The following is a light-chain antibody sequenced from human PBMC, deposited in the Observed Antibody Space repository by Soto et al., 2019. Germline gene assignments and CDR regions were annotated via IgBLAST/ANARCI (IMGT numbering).Light chain of an antibody. CDR1: QSVSSY. J-gene: IGKJ4*01. Sequence: NVLTQAPSTLSLSTRERATLSCRASQSVSSYLAWYQQKPGQAPRLLIYDASNRATGIPARFSGSGSGTDFTLIISSLEPEDFAVYYCQQRANWPLPFGGGTNVDVK. V-gene: IGKV3-11*01. CDR3: QQRANWPLP. CDR2: DAS.